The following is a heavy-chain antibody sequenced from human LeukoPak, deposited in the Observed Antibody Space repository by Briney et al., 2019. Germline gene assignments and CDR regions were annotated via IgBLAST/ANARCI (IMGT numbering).Heavy chain of an antibody. D-gene: IGHD3-9*01. CDR2: ISYDGSNK. Sequence: GGSLRLSCAASGFTFSRYGMHWVRQAPGKGLEWVAVISYDGSNKYYADSVKGRFTISRDNSKNTLYLQMNSLRAEDTAVYYCAKDYDILTLWAFDIWGQGTMVTVSS. CDR1: GFTFSRYG. J-gene: IGHJ3*02. V-gene: IGHV3-30*18. CDR3: AKDYDILTLWAFDI.